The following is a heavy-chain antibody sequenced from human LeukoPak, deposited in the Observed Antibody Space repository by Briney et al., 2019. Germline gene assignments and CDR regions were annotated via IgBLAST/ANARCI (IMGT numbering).Heavy chain of an antibody. CDR1: GGSFSSGSYY. J-gene: IGHJ6*02. CDR3: ARDRAMDV. CDR2: IYYSGST. V-gene: IGHV4-61*01. Sequence: SETLSLTCTVSGGSFSSGSYYWSWIRQPPGKGLEWIGYIYYSGSTNYNPSLKSRVTISVDKSKNQFSLKLNSVTAADTAVYYCARDRAMDVWGQGTTVTVSS. D-gene: IGHD3-10*01.